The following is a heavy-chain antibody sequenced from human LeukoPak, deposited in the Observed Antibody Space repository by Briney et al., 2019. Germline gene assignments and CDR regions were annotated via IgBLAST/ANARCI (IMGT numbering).Heavy chain of an antibody. CDR1: GLSVSSHY. CDR2: MHSVGST. D-gene: IGHD3-3*01. CDR3: ASSRIFGNAMDV. Sequence: QAGGSLRLSCAASGLSVSSHYMSWVRQAPGKGREWVAVMHSVGSTDYADSVKGRFTISRDNSKNRVDLQVNSLRVEDTAVYYCASSRIFGNAMDVWGQGTTVTVSS. V-gene: IGHV3-53*01. J-gene: IGHJ6*02.